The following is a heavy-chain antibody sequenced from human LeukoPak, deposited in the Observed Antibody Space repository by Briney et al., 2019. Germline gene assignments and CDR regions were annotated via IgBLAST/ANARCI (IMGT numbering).Heavy chain of an antibody. D-gene: IGHD6-19*01. CDR1: GYTFTSYD. V-gene: IGHV1-8*01. CDR3: ARQALAGTGFDY. CDR2: MNPNSGNT. Sequence: ASVKVSCKASGYTFTSYDINWVRQATGQGLEWMGWMNPNSGNTGYAQKFQGRVTMTRNTSISTAYMELSSLRSEDTAVYYCARQALAGTGFDYWGQGALVTVSS. J-gene: IGHJ4*02.